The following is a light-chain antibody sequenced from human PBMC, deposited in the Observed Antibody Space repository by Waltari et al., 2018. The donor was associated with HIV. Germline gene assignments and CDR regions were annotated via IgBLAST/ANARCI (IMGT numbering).Light chain of an antibody. J-gene: IGKJ2*01. CDR1: QTININF. CDR3: KQYYSPSYT. V-gene: IGKV3-20*01. Sequence: ETVLTQSPGNLSLSPGERATLSCRTSQTININFLAWYQKKPGQPPRLLIYAASSRATGIPDRFSGSGSGPDFTLTISRLEPEDSAVYYCKQYYSPSYTFGQGTKLEIK. CDR2: AAS.